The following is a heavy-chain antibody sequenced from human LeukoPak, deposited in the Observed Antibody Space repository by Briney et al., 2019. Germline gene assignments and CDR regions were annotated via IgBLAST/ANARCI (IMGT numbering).Heavy chain of an antibody. J-gene: IGHJ3*02. CDR1: GFTFNDYA. D-gene: IGHD3-10*01. CDR3: AKDSYGGSGSYYLYSFDM. Sequence: GESLRLSCAASGFTFNDYAMHWVRQTPGKGLEWVAGISWNSGSIGYADSVKGRFTISRDNAKNSLYLQMSSLRVEDTALYYCAKDSYGGSGSYYLYSFDMWGQGTMVTVSS. V-gene: IGHV3-9*01. CDR2: ISWNSGSI.